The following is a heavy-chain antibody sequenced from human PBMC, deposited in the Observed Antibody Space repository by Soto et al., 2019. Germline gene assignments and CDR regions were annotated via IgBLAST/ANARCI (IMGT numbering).Heavy chain of an antibody. V-gene: IGHV3-48*03. CDR3: ARDTRTIPCIAAACTGYYYCMDV. Sequence: GGSLRLSCAASGFTFSSYEMNWVRQAPGKGLEWVSYISSSGSTIYYADSVKGRFTISRDNAKNSLYLQMNSLRAEDTAVYYCARDTRTIPCIAAACTGYYYCMDVWGQGTTVTVSS. CDR2: ISSSGSTI. J-gene: IGHJ6*02. CDR1: GFTFSSYE. D-gene: IGHD6-13*01.